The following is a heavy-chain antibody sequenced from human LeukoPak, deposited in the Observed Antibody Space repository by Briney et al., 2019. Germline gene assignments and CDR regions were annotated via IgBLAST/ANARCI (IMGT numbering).Heavy chain of an antibody. J-gene: IGHJ3*02. CDR1: GFTFSNAW. CDR2: IKSKTDGGTT. Sequence: GGSLRLSCAASGFTFSNAWMSWVRQAPGKGLEWVGRIKSKTDGGTTDYAAPVKGRFTISRDDSKNTLYLQMNSLKTEDTAVYYCTTDYGSGSYYVTLGAFDIWGQGTMVTVSS. CDR3: TTDYGSGSYYVTLGAFDI. D-gene: IGHD3-10*01. V-gene: IGHV3-15*01.